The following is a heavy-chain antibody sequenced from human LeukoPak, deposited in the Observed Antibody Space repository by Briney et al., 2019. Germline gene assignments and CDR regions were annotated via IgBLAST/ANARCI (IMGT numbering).Heavy chain of an antibody. J-gene: IGHJ4*02. V-gene: IGHV7-4-1*02. CDR3: ARDRPASYYYGSGSETFDY. D-gene: IGHD3-10*01. CDR2: INTNTGNP. CDR1: GYTFTSYA. Sequence: ASVKVSCKASGYTFTSYAMNWVRQAPGQGLEWMGWINTNTGNPTYAQGFTGRFVFSLDTSVSTAYLQISSLKAEDTAVYYCARDRPASYYYGSGSETFDYWGQGTLVTVSS.